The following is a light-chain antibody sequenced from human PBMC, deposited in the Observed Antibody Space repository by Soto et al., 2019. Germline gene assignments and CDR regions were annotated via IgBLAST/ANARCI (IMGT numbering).Light chain of an antibody. V-gene: IGKV3-11*01. CDR2: NAS. CDR1: QSVSTF. Sequence: ELVVTQSPATLSLSPGERAILSCRASQSVSTFLAWFQQKPGQPPRLLIYNASNRTTGIPATFSGSGSGTDFTPTISSLEPEDFAVYYCQQRGDWPPITFGQGTRLEIK. J-gene: IGKJ5*01. CDR3: QQRGDWPPIT.